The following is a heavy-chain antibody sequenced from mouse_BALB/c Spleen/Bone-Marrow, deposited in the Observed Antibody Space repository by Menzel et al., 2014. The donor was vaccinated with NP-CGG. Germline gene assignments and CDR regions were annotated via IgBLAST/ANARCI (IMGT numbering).Heavy chain of an antibody. J-gene: IGHJ2*01. V-gene: IGHV1-4*01. CDR1: GYTFTTYT. Sequence: QVQLKESGAELARPGASVKMSCKASGYTFTTYTIRWVKQRPGQGLEWIGYINPSSDYTHYNQKFKDKATLTADKSSSTAYMQLSSLTSEDSAVYYCARPYYYGYDYWGQGTTLTVSS. D-gene: IGHD1-1*02. CDR2: INPSSDYT. CDR3: ARPYYYGYDY.